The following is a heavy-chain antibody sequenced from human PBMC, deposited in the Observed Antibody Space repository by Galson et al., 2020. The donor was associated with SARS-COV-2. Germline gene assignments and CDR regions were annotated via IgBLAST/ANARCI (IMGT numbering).Heavy chain of an antibody. V-gene: IGHV1-2*02. J-gene: IGHJ6*02. Sequence: GESLKISCKTSGYTFTGYYVHWVRQAPGQGLEWVGWINPQTGVTDYAEKFQGRVTVTSDRSISTGYMELSSLKSDDAAVYYCAIQPRIVAAGYHYYYGLKFWGQGTTVTVSS. CDR3: AIQPRIVAAGYHYYYGLKF. D-gene: IGHD6-13*01. CDR2: INPQTGVT. CDR1: GYTFTGYY.